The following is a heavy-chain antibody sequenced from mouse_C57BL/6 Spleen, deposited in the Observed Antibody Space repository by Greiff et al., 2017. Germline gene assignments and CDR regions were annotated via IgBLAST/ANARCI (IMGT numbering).Heavy chain of an antibody. V-gene: IGHV1-69*01. Sequence: QVQLQQPGAELVMPGASVKLSCKASGYTFTSYWMHWVKQRPGQGLEWIGEIDPSDSYTNYNQKFKGKSTLTVDKSSSTAYMQLSSLTSEDSAVYYCARRKDYGRGYFDVWGTGTTVTVSS. D-gene: IGHD2-4*01. J-gene: IGHJ1*03. CDR3: ARRKDYGRGYFDV. CDR2: IDPSDSYT. CDR1: GYTFTSYW.